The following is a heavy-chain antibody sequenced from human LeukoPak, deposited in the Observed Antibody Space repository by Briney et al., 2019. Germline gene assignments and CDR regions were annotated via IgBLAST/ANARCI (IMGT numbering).Heavy chain of an antibody. CDR1: GFIFSDYY. J-gene: IGHJ5*02. Sequence: GGSLRLSCAASGFIFSDYYMTWIRQAPGKGLEWVSYISSSGSTIYYADSVKGRFTISRDNAKNSLYLQMNSLRAEDTAVYYRAKPNWGQGGWFDPWGQGTLVTVSS. D-gene: IGHD7-27*01. CDR3: AKPNWGQGGWFDP. V-gene: IGHV3-11*04. CDR2: ISSSGSTI.